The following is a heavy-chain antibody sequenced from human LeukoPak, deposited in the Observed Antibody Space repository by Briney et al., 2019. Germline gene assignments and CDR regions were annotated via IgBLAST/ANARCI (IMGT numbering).Heavy chain of an antibody. CDR2: ISSNGGST. Sequence: PGGSLRLSCAASGFTFSSYAMHWVRQAPGKGLEYVSAISSNGGSTYYANSVKGRFTISRDNSKNTLYLQMGSLRAEDMAVYYCAKGVAAATYYCMDVWGKGTTVTVSS. CDR1: GFTFSSYA. V-gene: IGHV3-64*01. CDR3: AKGVAAATYYCMDV. J-gene: IGHJ6*03. D-gene: IGHD6-13*01.